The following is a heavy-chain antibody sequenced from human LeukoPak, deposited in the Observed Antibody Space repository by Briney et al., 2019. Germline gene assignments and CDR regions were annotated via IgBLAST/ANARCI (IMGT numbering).Heavy chain of an antibody. J-gene: IGHJ4*02. D-gene: IGHD3-3*01. Sequence: PGGSLRLSCAASGFAFSSYAMSWVRQAPGKGLEWVSAISGSGGSTYYADSVKGRFTISRDNSKNTLYLQMNSLRDEDTAVYYCARDLAYDFWSGYPDFDYWGQGTLVTVSS. CDR3: ARDLAYDFWSGYPDFDY. CDR2: ISGSGGST. CDR1: GFAFSSYA. V-gene: IGHV3-23*01.